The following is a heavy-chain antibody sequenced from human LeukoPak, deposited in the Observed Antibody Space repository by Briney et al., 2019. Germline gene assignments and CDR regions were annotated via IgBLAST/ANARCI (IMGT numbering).Heavy chain of an antibody. CDR3: ATGPMVRGVTGWFDP. D-gene: IGHD3-10*01. CDR2: INPNSGGT. CDR1: GYTFTGYY. J-gene: IGHJ5*02. V-gene: IGHV1-2*02. Sequence: ASVKVSCKASGYTFTGYYMHWVRQAPGQGLEWMGWINPNSGGTNYAQKFQGRVTMTRDTSISTAYMELSRLRSDDTAVYYCATGPMVRGVTGWFDPWGQGTLVTVSS.